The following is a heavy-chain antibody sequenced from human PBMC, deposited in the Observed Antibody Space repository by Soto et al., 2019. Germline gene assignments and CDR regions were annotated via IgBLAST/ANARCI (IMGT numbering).Heavy chain of an antibody. CDR2: IYYRGTT. J-gene: IGHJ4*02. Sequence: QVQLQESGPGLVKPSETLSLTCSVSGVSTSNHYWTWIRKPPGQGPAWIGCIYYRGTTNYNASLNSRITISIDTSKNQFSLRLTSVTTADTAVYYCARGGGSPYHDHEFDYWGQGILVTVSS. CDR3: ARGGGSPYHDHEFDY. V-gene: IGHV4-59*11. D-gene: IGHD2-2*01. CDR1: GVSTSNHY.